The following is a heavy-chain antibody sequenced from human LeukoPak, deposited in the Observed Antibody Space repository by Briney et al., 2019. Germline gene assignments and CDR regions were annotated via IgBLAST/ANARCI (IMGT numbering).Heavy chain of an antibody. D-gene: IGHD3-22*01. J-gene: IGHJ4*02. CDR3: ARDFKDYYDSSSSAPFDY. Sequence: GGSLRLSCAASGSTFSSCWMSWVRQAPGNGLEWVANIKQDGSEKYYVDSVKGRFTISRDNAKNSLYLQMNSLRAEDTAVYYCARDFKDYYDSSSSAPFDYWGQGTLVTVSS. CDR2: IKQDGSEK. CDR1: GSTFSSCW. V-gene: IGHV3-7*01.